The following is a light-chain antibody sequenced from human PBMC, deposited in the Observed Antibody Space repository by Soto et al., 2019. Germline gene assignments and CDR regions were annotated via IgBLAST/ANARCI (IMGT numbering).Light chain of an antibody. CDR2: DAS. Sequence: EIVLTQSPDILSLSPGEKATLSCRASQNVASNHLAWYHQKPGQAPRLLIYDASTKATGIPARCSGSGSGTDITLIISSLEPEDFAVYYCQQYGTTGTFGQGTRVEIK. CDR3: QQYGTTGT. J-gene: IGKJ1*01. CDR1: QNVASNH. V-gene: IGKV3-20*01.